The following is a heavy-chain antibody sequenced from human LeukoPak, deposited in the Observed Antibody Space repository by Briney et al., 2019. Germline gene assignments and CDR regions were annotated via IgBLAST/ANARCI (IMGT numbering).Heavy chain of an antibody. J-gene: IGHJ4*02. CDR2: ISSSTTI. V-gene: IGHV3-48*01. Sequence: PGGSLRLSCAASGFTFSNYGMIWVRQAPGKGLEWVSYISSSTTIYYADSMKGRFTISRDNAKNSLSLQMNSLRVEDTAVYYCARRGDSPMVGDYWGQGTLVTVSS. CDR1: GFTFSNYG. D-gene: IGHD5-18*01. CDR3: ARRGDSPMVGDY.